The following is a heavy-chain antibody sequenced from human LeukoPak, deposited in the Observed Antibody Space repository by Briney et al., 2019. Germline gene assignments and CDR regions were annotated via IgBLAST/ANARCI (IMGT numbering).Heavy chain of an antibody. J-gene: IGHJ4*02. D-gene: IGHD6-13*01. CDR3: ARIKWSAAND. CDR1: GYTFTGYY. Sequence: ASMKVSCKASGYTFTGYYIHWVRQAPGQGLEWMGWINPNNGDTNFDPKFQGRLTPSRDTSISTAYMELGRLRSDDTAVYYCARIKWSAANDWGQGTLVSVSS. CDR2: INPNNGDT. V-gene: IGHV1-2*02.